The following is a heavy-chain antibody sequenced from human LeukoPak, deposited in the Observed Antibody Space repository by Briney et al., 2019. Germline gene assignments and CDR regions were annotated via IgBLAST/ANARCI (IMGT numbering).Heavy chain of an antibody. CDR3: ARFVSTAGLLAYFVY. J-gene: IGHJ4*02. CDR2: ISSSSSYI. Sequence: GGSLRLSCAASGFTFSSYSMNWVRQAPGKGLEWVSYISSSSSYIYYADSVKGRFTISRDNAKNSLYLQMNSLRAEDTAVYYCARFVSTAGLLAYFVYWGQGTLVTVSS. V-gene: IGHV3-21*05. CDR1: GFTFSSYS. D-gene: IGHD2-15*01.